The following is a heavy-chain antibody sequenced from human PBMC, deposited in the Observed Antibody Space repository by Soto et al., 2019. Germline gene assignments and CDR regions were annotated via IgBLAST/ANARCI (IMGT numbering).Heavy chain of an antibody. Sequence: ASVKVSCKVSGRSLSELSMYWVRQAPGRGLEGMGGFAPEDCEPVYAQRFQGRLTMTKDTSTETAYMELSSLTSDDAAVYFCAAVLLPPADFAFGGIVAGSFDYWGQGTLVTVSS. CDR1: GRSLSELS. V-gene: IGHV1-24*01. D-gene: IGHD3-16*02. CDR2: FAPEDCEP. CDR3: AAVLLPPADFAFGGIVAGSFDY. J-gene: IGHJ4*02.